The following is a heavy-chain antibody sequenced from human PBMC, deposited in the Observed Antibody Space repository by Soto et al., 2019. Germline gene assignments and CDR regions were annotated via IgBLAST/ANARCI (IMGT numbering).Heavy chain of an antibody. J-gene: IGHJ5*02. Sequence: QVQLQESGPGLVKPSQTLSLTCTVSGGSISSGGYYWSWIRQHPGKGLEWIGYIYYSGSTYYNPSLKSRVTISVDTSKNQCSLKLSSVTAADTAVYYCARGIKGDIVVVVAATVWFDPWGQGTLVTVSS. D-gene: IGHD2-15*01. CDR2: IYYSGST. CDR3: ARGIKGDIVVVVAATVWFDP. CDR1: GGSISSGGYY. V-gene: IGHV4-31*03.